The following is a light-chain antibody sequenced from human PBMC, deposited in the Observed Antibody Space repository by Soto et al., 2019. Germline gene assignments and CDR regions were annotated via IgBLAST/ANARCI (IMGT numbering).Light chain of an antibody. CDR2: DVT. J-gene: IGLJ1*01. CDR1: SSDVGSYNR. V-gene: IGLV2-18*02. Sequence: QSALTQPASVSGSPGQSITVSCTGTSSDVGSYNRVSWYQQPPGTAPKLIIYDVTNRPLGVTDRFFGSKSGNTASLTISGLQAEDESDYYCFSYTTITTYVFGTGTKVTVL. CDR3: FSYTTITTYV.